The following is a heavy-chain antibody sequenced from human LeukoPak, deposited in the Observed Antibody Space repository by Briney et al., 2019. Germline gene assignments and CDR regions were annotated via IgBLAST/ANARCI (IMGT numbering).Heavy chain of an antibody. Sequence: GGSLRLSCAASGFTFSSYAMTWVRQAPGRGLEWVSGISWNSGSIGYADSVKGRFTISRDNAKNSLYLQMNSLRPGDTAFYYCASPTYYDAFDIWGQGTTVTVSS. D-gene: IGHD3-10*01. J-gene: IGHJ3*02. CDR2: ISWNSGSI. V-gene: IGHV3-9*01. CDR1: GFTFSSYA. CDR3: ASPTYYDAFDI.